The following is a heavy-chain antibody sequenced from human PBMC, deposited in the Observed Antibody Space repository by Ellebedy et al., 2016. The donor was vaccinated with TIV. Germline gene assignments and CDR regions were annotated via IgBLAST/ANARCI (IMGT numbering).Heavy chain of an antibody. CDR3: AKDNMVVAAPDAFDI. J-gene: IGHJ3*02. CDR2: ISGSGGST. Sequence: GESLKISXAASGFTFSSYAMSWVRQAPGKGLEWVSAISGSGGSTYYADSVKGRFTISRDNSKNTLYLQMNSLRAEDTAVYYCAKDNMVVAAPDAFDIWGQGTMVTVSS. V-gene: IGHV3-23*01. D-gene: IGHD2-15*01. CDR1: GFTFSSYA.